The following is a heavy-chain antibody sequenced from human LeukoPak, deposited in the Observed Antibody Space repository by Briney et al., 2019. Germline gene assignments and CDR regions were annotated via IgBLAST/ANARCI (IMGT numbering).Heavy chain of an antibody. J-gene: IGHJ4*02. Sequence: SQTLSLTCTVSGGSISSGSYYWSWIRQPAGKGLEWIGRIYTSGTTNYNPSLKSRVTMSVDTSKNQFSLKLSSVTAADTAVYYCATSEGYWGQGTLVTVSS. CDR1: GGSISSGSYY. V-gene: IGHV4-61*02. CDR3: ATSEGY. CDR2: IYTSGTT.